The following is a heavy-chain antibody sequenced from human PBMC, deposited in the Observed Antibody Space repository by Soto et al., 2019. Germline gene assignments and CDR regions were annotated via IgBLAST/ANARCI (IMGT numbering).Heavy chain of an antibody. V-gene: IGHV1-3*01. J-gene: IGHJ6*03. Sequence: ASVKVSCKAYGYTFTSYAMHWVRQAPGQRLEWMGWINAGNGNTKYSQKFQGRVTITRDTSASTAYMELSSLRSEDTAVYYCARDLNCSSTSCDFYYYYYMDVWGKGTTVTVSS. D-gene: IGHD2-2*01. CDR3: ARDLNCSSTSCDFYYYYYMDV. CDR1: GYTFTSYA. CDR2: INAGNGNT.